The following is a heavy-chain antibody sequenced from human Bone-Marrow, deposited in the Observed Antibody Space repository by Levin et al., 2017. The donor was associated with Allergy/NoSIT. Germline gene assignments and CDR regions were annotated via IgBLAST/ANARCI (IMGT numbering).Heavy chain of an antibody. D-gene: IGHD3-10*01. Sequence: KASETLSLTCTVSGGSINNYYCSWIRQPPGKGLEWIGYMYYSGSANYNPSLKSRVTMSADTSKNQFSLNLSSVTAADTAVYYCARHVLARGDITWGQGTLVTVSS. CDR1: GGSINNYY. CDR3: ARHVLARGDIT. CDR2: MYYSGSA. J-gene: IGHJ5*02. V-gene: IGHV4-59*08.